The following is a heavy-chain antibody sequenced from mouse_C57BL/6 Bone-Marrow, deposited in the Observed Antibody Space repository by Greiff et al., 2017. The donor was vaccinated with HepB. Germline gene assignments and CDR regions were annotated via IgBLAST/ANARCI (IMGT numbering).Heavy chain of an antibody. D-gene: IGHD1-1*01. J-gene: IGHJ2*01. Sequence: EVQLQQSGAELVRPGASVKLSCTASGFNIKDDYMHWVKQRPEQGLEWIGWIDPENGDTKYASKFQGKATITADTSSNTAYLQLSSLTSEDTAVYYCTTYYYGSSPDYWGQGTTLTVSS. CDR2: IDPENGDT. V-gene: IGHV14-4*01. CDR1: GFNIKDDY. CDR3: TTYYYGSSPDY.